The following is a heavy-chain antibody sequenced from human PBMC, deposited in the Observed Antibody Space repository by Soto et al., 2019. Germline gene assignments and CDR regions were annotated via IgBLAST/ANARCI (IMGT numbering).Heavy chain of an antibody. CDR1: SGAIINNNW. J-gene: IGHJ3*01. CDR2: IYYGGST. Sequence: QVQLQESGPGLVKPSGPLSLNCTVTSGAIINNNWWSWVRQSPGKGLEWIGEIYYGGSTNFNPSIMTRVTISVDISRYQFSLRLMSVTAADTAVYYCAGERGSIQVRGPFDFGGQGTRVTVSS. CDR3: AGERGSIQVRGPFDF. D-gene: IGHD3-10*01. V-gene: IGHV4-4*02.